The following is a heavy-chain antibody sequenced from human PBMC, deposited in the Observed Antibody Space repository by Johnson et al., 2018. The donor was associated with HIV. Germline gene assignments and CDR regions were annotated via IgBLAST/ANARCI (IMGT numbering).Heavy chain of an antibody. CDR2: IRYDGSNK. Sequence: QVQLVESGGGLVKPGGSLRLSCVASGFIFSKAWMTWVRQAPGKGLEWVAFIRYDGSNKYYADSVKGRFTISRDNSKNTLYLQMNSLRAEDTAVYYCARDGVAGTSGDIWGQGTMVTVSS. CDR1: GFIFSKAW. V-gene: IGHV3-30*02. D-gene: IGHD6-19*01. J-gene: IGHJ3*02. CDR3: ARDGVAGTSGDI.